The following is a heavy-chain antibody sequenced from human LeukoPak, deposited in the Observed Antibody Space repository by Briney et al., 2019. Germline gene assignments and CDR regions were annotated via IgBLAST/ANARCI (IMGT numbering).Heavy chain of an antibody. CDR2: ISYDGSNN. Sequence: PGGSLRLSCAASGFTLSNFAMHWVRQAPGKGLEWVAVISYDGSNNFYADSVKGRFTISRDTSKNTLSMQMNSLRTEDTAVYYCARALSGSYYNPPYDYWGQGTLVTVSS. V-gene: IGHV3-30-3*01. D-gene: IGHD3-10*01. J-gene: IGHJ4*02. CDR3: ARALSGSYYNPPYDY. CDR1: GFTLSNFA.